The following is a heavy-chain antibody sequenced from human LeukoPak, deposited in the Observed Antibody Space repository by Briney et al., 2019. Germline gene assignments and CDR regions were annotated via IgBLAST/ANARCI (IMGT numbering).Heavy chain of an antibody. Sequence: ASVKVSCKASGYTLSDYDINWVRQAPGQGLEYMGWINPNSLIPGYARKFRGRVTLTMDTSIRTAYMELSGLTYDDTAIYYCARVKPVPTVSFDLWGQGTLVTVSS. CDR3: ARVKPVPTVSFDL. CDR2: INPNSLIP. V-gene: IGHV1-8*01. J-gene: IGHJ5*02. CDR1: GYTLSDYD. D-gene: IGHD4-17*01.